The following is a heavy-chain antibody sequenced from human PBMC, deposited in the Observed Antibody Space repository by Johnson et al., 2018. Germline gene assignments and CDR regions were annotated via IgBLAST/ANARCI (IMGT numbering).Heavy chain of an antibody. CDR1: RFPFSTYW. D-gene: IGHD6-6*01. CDR2: LNQDGRGK. V-gene: IGHV3-7*01. CDR3: TRRGTAVRPLGMDV. Sequence: EVQLVESGGGLVQPGGSLRLSCAASRFPFSTYWMSWVRQAPGKGLEWVANLNQDGRGKSYVVSVKVRFTFSRDNAKNSLYLQMNDLRAEDTAVYYGTRRGTAVRPLGMDVWGQGTTVTVSS. J-gene: IGHJ6*02.